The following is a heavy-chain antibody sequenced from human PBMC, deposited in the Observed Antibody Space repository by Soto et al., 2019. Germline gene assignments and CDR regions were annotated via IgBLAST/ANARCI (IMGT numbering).Heavy chain of an antibody. V-gene: IGHV3-7*01. CDR1: GLTFSSYW. D-gene: IGHD6-25*01. J-gene: IGHJ4*02. Sequence: RGGSLRLSCEVSGLTFSSYWMNWVRQAPGKGLEWVANIRPDGSQKNYVDSVRSRFTISRDNARSSVSLQMNSLRGDDTALYYCMTSGGYWGQGTLVTVSS. CDR3: MTSGGY. CDR2: IRPDGSQK.